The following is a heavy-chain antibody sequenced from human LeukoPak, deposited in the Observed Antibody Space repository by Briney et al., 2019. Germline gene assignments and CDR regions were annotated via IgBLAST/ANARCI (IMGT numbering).Heavy chain of an antibody. J-gene: IGHJ4*02. D-gene: IGHD4/OR15-4a*01. CDR3: AGGGAANLADY. CDR2: IKQDGGQI. Sequence: GGSLRLSCAASEFTFSSYWMSWVRQAPGKGMEWVANIKQDGGQIYYLESVKGRFTVSRDNAKNSLYLQMNSLRAEDTAVYYCAGGGAANLADYWGQGTLVTVSS. V-gene: IGHV3-7*01. CDR1: EFTFSSYW.